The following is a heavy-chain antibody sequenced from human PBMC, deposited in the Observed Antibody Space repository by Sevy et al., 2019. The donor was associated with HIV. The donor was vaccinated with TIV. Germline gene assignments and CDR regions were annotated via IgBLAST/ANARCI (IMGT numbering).Heavy chain of an antibody. Sequence: GGSLRLSCAASGFTFSIYTMNWVRQAPGKGLEWVSSIGSSSTYIYYADSVRGRFTISRDNAKNSLYLQMHSLRAEDTAVYYCASGSLDSTGYPFDYWGQGTLVTVSS. D-gene: IGHD3-22*01. CDR2: IGSSSTYI. V-gene: IGHV3-21*01. J-gene: IGHJ4*02. CDR1: GFTFSIYT. CDR3: ASGSLDSTGYPFDY.